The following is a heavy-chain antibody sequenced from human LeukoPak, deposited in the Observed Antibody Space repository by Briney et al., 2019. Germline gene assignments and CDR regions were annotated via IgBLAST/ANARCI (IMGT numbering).Heavy chain of an antibody. CDR1: GGIISSSNW. J-gene: IGHJ5*02. D-gene: IGHD3-22*01. CDR2: THHSGST. V-gene: IGHV4-4*02. CDR3: ARNYYDSSGYYPNWFDP. Sequence: SGTLSLTCAVSGGIISSSNWWSWVRQSPGKGLEWIGETHHSGSTNYNPSLKSRVTISLDKSKNQFSLKLSSVTAADTAVYYCARNYYDSSGYYPNWFDPWGQGTLVTVSS.